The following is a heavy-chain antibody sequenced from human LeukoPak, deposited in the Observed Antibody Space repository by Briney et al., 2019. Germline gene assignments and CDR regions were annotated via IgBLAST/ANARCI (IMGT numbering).Heavy chain of an antibody. J-gene: IGHJ4*02. V-gene: IGHV3-30-3*01. D-gene: IGHD4-23*01. Sequence: GGSLRLSCAASGFTFSSYAMHWVRQAPGKGLEWVAVISYDGSNKYYADSVKGRFTISRDNSKNTLYLQMNSLRAEDTAVYYCARDCEVVTRVRFYYFDYWGQGTLVTVSS. CDR3: ARDCEVVTRVRFYYFDY. CDR1: GFTFSSYA. CDR2: ISYDGSNK.